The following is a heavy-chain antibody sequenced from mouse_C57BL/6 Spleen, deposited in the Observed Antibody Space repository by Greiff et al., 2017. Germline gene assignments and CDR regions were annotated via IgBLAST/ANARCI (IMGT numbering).Heavy chain of an antibody. CDR2: ISYDGSN. Sequence: EVKLEESGPGLVKPSQSLSLTCSVTGYSITSGYYWNWIRQFPGNKLEWMGYISYDGSNNYNPSLKNRISITRDTSKNQFFLKLNSVTTEDTATYYCARGRNDYVLFAYWGQGTLVTVSA. CDR1: GYSITSGYY. V-gene: IGHV3-6*01. J-gene: IGHJ3*01. D-gene: IGHD2-4*01. CDR3: ARGRNDYVLFAY.